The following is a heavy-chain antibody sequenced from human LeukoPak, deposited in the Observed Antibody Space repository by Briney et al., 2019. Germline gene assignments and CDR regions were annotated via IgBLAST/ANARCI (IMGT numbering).Heavy chain of an antibody. J-gene: IGHJ5*02. CDR1: GGTFTSYA. V-gene: IGHV1-69*05. D-gene: IGHD3-22*01. CDR3: ARARSPSSGYLLRDHNWFDP. CDR2: IIPIFGTA. Sequence: SVKVSCKASGGTFTSYAISWVRQAPGQGLEWMGGIIPIFGTANYAQKGQGRVTITTDESTTTAYMELSSLRSEDTAVYYCARARSPSSGYLLRDHNWFDPWGQGTLVTVSS.